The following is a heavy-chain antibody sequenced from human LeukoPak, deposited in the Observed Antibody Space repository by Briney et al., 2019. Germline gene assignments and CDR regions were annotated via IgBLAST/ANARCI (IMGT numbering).Heavy chain of an antibody. J-gene: IGHJ5*02. CDR3: ARDQCSGGSCYSFDP. D-gene: IGHD2-15*01. CDR1: GGSISSSNW. V-gene: IGHV4-4*02. CDR2: IFHSGST. Sequence: SGTLSLTCAVSGGSISSSNWWSWVRQPPGKGLEWIGEIFHSGSTNYNPSLKSRVTISVDKSKNQFSLNLTSVTAADTAVYYCARDQCSGGSCYSFDPWGQGTLVTVSS.